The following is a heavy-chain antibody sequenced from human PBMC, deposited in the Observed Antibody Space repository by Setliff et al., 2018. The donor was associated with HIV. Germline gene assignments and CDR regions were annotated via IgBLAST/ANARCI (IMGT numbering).Heavy chain of an antibody. Sequence: SETLSLTCTVSSDSISPYYWSWIRQPPGRGLEWIGFIYYSGSANYSPSLKSRVTISLDTSKNQFSLKLSSVTAADTAVYYCARQGYYDQEYFQHWGQGTLVTVSS. CDR2: IYYSGSA. V-gene: IGHV4-59*08. D-gene: IGHD3-22*01. CDR3: ARQGYYDQEYFQH. J-gene: IGHJ1*01. CDR1: SDSISPYY.